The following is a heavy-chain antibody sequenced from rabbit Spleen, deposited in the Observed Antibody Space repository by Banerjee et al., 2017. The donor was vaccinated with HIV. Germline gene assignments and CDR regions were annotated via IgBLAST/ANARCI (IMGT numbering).Heavy chain of an antibody. J-gene: IGHJ4*01. CDR1: GFTISTYN. Sequence: QLTETGGGLVQPGGSLTLSCKVSGFTISTYNMGWVRQAPGKGLEWIGYIDPVFGTTYYATWVSGRFTISSHNAQNTLYLQLNSLTAADTATYFCARDLAGVIGWNFNLWGPGTLVTVS. CDR2: IDPVFGTT. V-gene: IGHV1S7*01. D-gene: IGHD4-1*01. CDR3: ARDLAGVIGWNFNL.